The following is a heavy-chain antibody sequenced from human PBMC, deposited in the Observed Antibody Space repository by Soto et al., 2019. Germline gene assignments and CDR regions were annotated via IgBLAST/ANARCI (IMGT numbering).Heavy chain of an antibody. D-gene: IGHD2-2*01. Sequence: SETLSLTCAVYGGSFSGYYWSWIRQPPGKGLEWIGEINHSGSTNYNPSLKSRVTISVDTSKTQFSLKLSSVTAADTAVYYCARVRRSTSCYLFDYWGQGTLVTVSS. V-gene: IGHV4-34*01. J-gene: IGHJ4*02. CDR3: ARVRRSTSCYLFDY. CDR2: INHSGST. CDR1: GGSFSGYY.